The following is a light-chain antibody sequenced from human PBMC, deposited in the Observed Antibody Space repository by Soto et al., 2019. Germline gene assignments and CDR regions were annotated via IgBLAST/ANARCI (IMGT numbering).Light chain of an antibody. CDR3: MQGTLWPYT. J-gene: IGKJ2*01. Sequence: EVVMTQSPLSLPVTLGQPASISCRSSQSLVSSDENTFLNWFHQRPGQSPRRLIYKFFNRDSGVPDRFSGSGSGTDFTLKISRVEAEDVGVYYCMQGTLWPYTFGQGTKLEIK. CDR2: KFF. CDR1: QSLVSSDENTF. V-gene: IGKV2-30*01.